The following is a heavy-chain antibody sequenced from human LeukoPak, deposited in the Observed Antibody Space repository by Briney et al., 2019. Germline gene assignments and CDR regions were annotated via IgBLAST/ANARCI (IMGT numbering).Heavy chain of an antibody. CDR3: ARVWYYDSSGYIPRPGAFDI. V-gene: IGHV4-59*01. J-gene: IGHJ3*02. CDR2: IYYSGST. D-gene: IGHD3-22*01. CDR1: GGSISIYY. Sequence: SETLSLTCTVSGGSISIYYWSWIRQPPGKGLEWVGYIYYSGSTNYNPSLKSRVNISLDTSKKHISLKLSSVAAADTAVYYCARVWYYDSSGYIPRPGAFDIWGQGTMVTVSS.